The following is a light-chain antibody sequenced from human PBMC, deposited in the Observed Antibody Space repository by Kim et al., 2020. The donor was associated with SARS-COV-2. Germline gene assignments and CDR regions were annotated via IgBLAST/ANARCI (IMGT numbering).Light chain of an antibody. CDR3: ASWDDSLGGWV. J-gene: IGLJ3*02. CDR1: SSDIGSNT. Sequence: QSITISCSGSSSDIGSNTVIWYQQFPGTTPKLLIYSNTQRPSGVPDRFSGSKSGTSASLAITELQSEDEADYYCASWDDSLGGWVFGGGTKLTVL. CDR2: SNT. V-gene: IGLV1-44*01.